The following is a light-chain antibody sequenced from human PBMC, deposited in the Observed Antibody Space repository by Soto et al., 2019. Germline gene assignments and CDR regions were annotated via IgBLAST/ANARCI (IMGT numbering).Light chain of an antibody. CDR1: SGHSSYA. CDR2: LNSDGSH. J-gene: IGLJ2*01. V-gene: IGLV4-69*01. CDR3: QTWGSDTVV. Sequence: QLVLTQSPSASASLGASVKLTCTLSSGHSSYAITWHQQQPEKGPRYLMKLNSDGSHYKGDGIPDRFSGSSSGAERYLTISSLQSEDEADYFCQTWGSDTVVFGGGTQLTVL.